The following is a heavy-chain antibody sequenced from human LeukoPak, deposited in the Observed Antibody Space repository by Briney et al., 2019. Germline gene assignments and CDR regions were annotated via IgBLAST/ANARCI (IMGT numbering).Heavy chain of an antibody. Sequence: ASVKVSCKASGYTFTGYYMHWVRQAPGQGLEWMGWINPNSGGTNYAQKFQGRVTMTRDTSISTAYMELSRLRSDDTAVYYCARGPPQYYDILTGYYNVHFDYWGQGTLVTVSS. CDR3: ARGPPQYYDILTGYYNVHFDY. J-gene: IGHJ4*02. D-gene: IGHD3-9*01. CDR2: INPNSGGT. CDR1: GYTFTGYY. V-gene: IGHV1-2*02.